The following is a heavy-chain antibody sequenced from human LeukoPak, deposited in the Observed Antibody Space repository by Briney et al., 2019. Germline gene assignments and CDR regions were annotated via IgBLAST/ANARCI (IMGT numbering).Heavy chain of an antibody. D-gene: IGHD4-23*01. J-gene: IGHJ6*03. CDR1: GGSFSNYF. CDR3: ARREPHGDCGGKIRYYYYMDV. Sequence: SETLSLTYAVYGGSFSNYFWNWIRQPPGKGLEWIAEIHHTGHINYNPSLKSRVTVSVDRSKNQFSLKLTSVTAADTAMYYCARREPHGDCGGKIRYYYYMDVWGKGTTITISS. CDR2: IHHTGHI. V-gene: IGHV4-34*01.